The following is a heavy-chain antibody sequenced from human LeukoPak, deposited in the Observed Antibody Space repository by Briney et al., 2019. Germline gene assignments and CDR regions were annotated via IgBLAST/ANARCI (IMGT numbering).Heavy chain of an antibody. CDR2: IYYSGST. D-gene: IGHD2-15*01. J-gene: IGHJ3*02. Sequence: SETLSLTCTVSGGSISSSSYYWGWIRQPPGKGLEWIGSIYYSGSTYYNPSLKSRVTISVDTSKNQFSLKLGSVTAADTAVYYCARTLRDIVVVVAASFSAFDIWGQGTMVTVSS. CDR1: GGSISSSSYY. V-gene: IGHV4-39*01. CDR3: ARTLRDIVVVVAASFSAFDI.